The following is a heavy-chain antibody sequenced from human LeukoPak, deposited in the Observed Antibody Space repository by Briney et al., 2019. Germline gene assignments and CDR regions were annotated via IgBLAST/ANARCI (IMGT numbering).Heavy chain of an antibody. CDR3: ATQILLCHYY. CDR2: IYYTGST. J-gene: IGHJ4*02. Sequence: PSETLSLTCTVSGASISSYYCNWVRQPPGKGLEWIGYIYYTGSTNINPSLKSRVTLSVHTSKNQYSLKLSSVTAADTAVYYCATQILLCHYYWGQGTLVTVSS. CDR1: GASISSYY. V-gene: IGHV4-59*08. D-gene: IGHD2-2*01.